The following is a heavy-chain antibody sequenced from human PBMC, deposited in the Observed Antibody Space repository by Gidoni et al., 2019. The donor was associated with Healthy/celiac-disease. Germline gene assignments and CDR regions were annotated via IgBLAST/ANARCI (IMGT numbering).Heavy chain of an antibody. J-gene: IGHJ4*02. CDR3: AREGVRVGHKSGDYGDYDY. CDR2: IKQDGSEK. D-gene: IGHD4-17*01. V-gene: IGHV3-7*01. Sequence: KMLEWVANIKQDGSEKYYVDSVKGRFTISRDNAKNSLYLQMNSLRAEDTAVYYCAREGVRVGHKSGDYGDYDYWGQGTLVTVSS.